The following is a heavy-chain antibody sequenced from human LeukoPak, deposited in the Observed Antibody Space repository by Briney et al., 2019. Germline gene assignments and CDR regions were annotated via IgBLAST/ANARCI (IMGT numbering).Heavy chain of an antibody. CDR1: GFTFSSYA. CDR3: ARDRSSGTFYFDF. D-gene: IGHD6-19*01. V-gene: IGHV3-30-3*01. J-gene: IGHJ4*02. CDR2: ISHDGTYT. Sequence: GGSLRLSCAASGFTFSSYAMHWVRQAPGKGLEWVALISHDGTYTYYADSVKGQFTISRDNSKDTLFLLMDSLRVEDTAVYYCARDRSSGTFYFDFWGQGTLVTVSS.